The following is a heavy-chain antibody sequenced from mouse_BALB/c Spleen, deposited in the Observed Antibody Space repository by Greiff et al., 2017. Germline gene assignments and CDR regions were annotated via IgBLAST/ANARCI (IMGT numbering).Heavy chain of an antibody. J-gene: IGHJ2*01. CDR1: GYTFTSYV. CDR2: INPYNDGT. V-gene: IGHV1-14*01. Sequence: VQLQQSGPELVKPGASVKMSCKASGYTFTSYVMHWVKQKPGQGLEWIGYINPYNDGTKYNEKFKGKATLTSDKSSSTAYMELSSLTSEDSAVYYCARGTYDGYYYFDYWGQGTTLTVSS. CDR3: ARGTYDGYYYFDY. D-gene: IGHD2-3*01.